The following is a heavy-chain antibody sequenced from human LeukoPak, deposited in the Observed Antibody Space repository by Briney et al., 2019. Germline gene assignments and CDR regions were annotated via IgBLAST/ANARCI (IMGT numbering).Heavy chain of an antibody. D-gene: IGHD5-24*01. J-gene: IGHJ4*02. CDR2: IRRKGYGGTT. CDR1: GFTFGDYA. CDR3: AREAEMPTIYYFDY. V-gene: IGHV3-49*04. Sequence: GGSLRLSCTTSGFTFGDYAMSWVRQAPGKGLEWVGFIRRKGYGGTTEYAASVNGRFTISRDDSKSIAYLQMNTLKTEDTAVYYCAREAEMPTIYYFDYWGQGTLVTVSS.